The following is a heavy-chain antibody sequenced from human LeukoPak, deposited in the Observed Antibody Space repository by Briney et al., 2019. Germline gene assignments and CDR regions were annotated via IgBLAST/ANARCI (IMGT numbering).Heavy chain of an antibody. J-gene: IGHJ4*02. CDR2: ITGNNGNT. CDR3: ARDQRNSGSYRFEY. D-gene: IGHD1-26*01. CDR1: GYTFSGYG. Sequence: PGAPVKVSCKTSGYTFSGYGISWVRQAPGQGLEWMGWITGNNGNTNYAPSLQGRITMTTDTSTNTAYMELTSLKSDDTAVYYCARDQRNSGSYRFEYWGQGTLVTVSS. V-gene: IGHV1-18*01.